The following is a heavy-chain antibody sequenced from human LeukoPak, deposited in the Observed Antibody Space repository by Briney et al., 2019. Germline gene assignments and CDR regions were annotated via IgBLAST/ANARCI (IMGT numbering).Heavy chain of an antibody. V-gene: IGHV1-2*06. D-gene: IGHD3-22*01. CDR1: GYTFTGYY. Sequence: ASVKVSCKASGYTFTGYYMHWVRQAPGQGLEWMGRINPSSGGTNYAQKFQGRVTMTRDTSISTAYMELSRLRSDDTAVYYCAATDLRYYYDSLKFDPWGQGTLVTVSS. J-gene: IGHJ5*02. CDR2: INPSSGGT. CDR3: AATDLRYYYDSLKFDP.